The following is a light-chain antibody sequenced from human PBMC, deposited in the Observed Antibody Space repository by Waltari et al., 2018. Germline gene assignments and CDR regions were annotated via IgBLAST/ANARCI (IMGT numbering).Light chain of an antibody. V-gene: IGLV3-25*03. CDR1: ALAKQY. Sequence: SFELTQPPSVSVSPGQTARITCSADALAKQYAYWYQQKAGQAPLVVIYKDSERPSGFPERFSGSSSGTTVTLTISGVQAEDEADYYCQAADNSGTLNWVFGGGTKLTVL. CDR3: QAADNSGTLNWV. J-gene: IGLJ3*02. CDR2: KDS.